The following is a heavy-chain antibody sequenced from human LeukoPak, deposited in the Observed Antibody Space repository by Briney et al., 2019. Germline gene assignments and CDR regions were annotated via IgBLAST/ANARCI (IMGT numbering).Heavy chain of an antibody. CDR1: GFTFISYW. D-gene: IGHD6-13*01. CDR2: IKQYGSEK. CDR3: ARRHKLVGYCMDV. J-gene: IGHJ6*02. V-gene: IGHV3-7*01. Sequence: VGSLGLSCAASGFTFISYWMSWVRQAPGKGLEWVANIKQYGSEKYYAHSVKGRFTISRDNAKNSLYLQMNGLRAEDRAVYYGARRHKLVGYCMDVWGQGTTVTVSS.